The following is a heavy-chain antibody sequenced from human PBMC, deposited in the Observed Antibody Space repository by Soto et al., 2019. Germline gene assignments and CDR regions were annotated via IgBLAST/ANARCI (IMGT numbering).Heavy chain of an antibody. J-gene: IGHJ4*02. V-gene: IGHV3-30*18. CDR3: AKDRHSSGWYLEY. Sequence: PGWSLRLSCASSVFTFSSYGMHWVRQAPGKGLEWVAVISYDGSNKYYADSVKGRFTISRDNSKNTLYLQMNSLRAEDTAVYYCAKDRHSSGWYLEYWGQGTLVTVSS. CDR1: VFTFSSYG. D-gene: IGHD6-19*01. CDR2: ISYDGSNK.